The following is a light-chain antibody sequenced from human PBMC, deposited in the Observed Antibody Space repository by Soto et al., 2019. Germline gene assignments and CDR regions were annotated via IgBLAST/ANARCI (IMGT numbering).Light chain of an antibody. CDR3: QQYAASPRT. CDR1: QSVSNNY. J-gene: IGKJ1*01. Sequence: EIVLTQSPGTLSLSPRDRATLSCRASQSVSNNYLAWYQHRPGQAPRLLIYGASTRAPGIPDRFSGSGSGTDFTLTISRLEPEDFAVYYCQQYAASPRTFGHGTQVEV. CDR2: GAS. V-gene: IGKV3-20*01.